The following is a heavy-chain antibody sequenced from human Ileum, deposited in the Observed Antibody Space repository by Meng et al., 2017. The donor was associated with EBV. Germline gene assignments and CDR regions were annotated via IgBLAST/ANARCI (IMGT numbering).Heavy chain of an antibody. D-gene: IGHD1-26*01. CDR2: VHHTGAT. Sequence: QLQESGPGLLQPSDTLSLTCTGSGGSVTSGTYYWSWLRQPPGSRLEFIGYVHHTGATNYNPSLVRRATVSVDTSKSQFSLHLTSVTAADTAVYYCARGYSYSYYFYFDYWGQGILVTVSS. CDR1: GGSVTSGTYY. J-gene: IGHJ4*02. CDR3: ARGYSYSYYFYFDY. V-gene: IGHV4-61*01.